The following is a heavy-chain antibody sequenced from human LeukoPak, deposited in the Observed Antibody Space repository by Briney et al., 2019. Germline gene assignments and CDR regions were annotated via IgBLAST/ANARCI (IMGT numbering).Heavy chain of an antibody. Sequence: GGSLRLSCAASGFTFSSYWMHWVRQAPGKGLAWVSRINVDGSSTVYADSVKGRFTISRDNAKNTLYLQMNSLRAEDTAVYYCARAYYYDSSHPFDYWGQGTLVTVSS. D-gene: IGHD3-22*01. CDR1: GFTFSSYW. J-gene: IGHJ4*02. V-gene: IGHV3-74*01. CDR2: INVDGSST. CDR3: ARAYYYDSSHPFDY.